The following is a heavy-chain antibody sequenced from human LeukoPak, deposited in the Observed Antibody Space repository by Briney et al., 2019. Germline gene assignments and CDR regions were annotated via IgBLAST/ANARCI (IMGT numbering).Heavy chain of an antibody. Sequence: GGSLRLSCAASGFTFINYAMSWVRQAPGKGLEWVSSINGGGSTYYADSVKGRFTISRDNSKNTLYLQMNSLRAEDTAVYYCAKDHPRPSQYYYDSSGYYDYWGQGTLVTVSS. CDR1: GFTFINYA. V-gene: IGHV3-23*01. D-gene: IGHD3-22*01. J-gene: IGHJ4*02. CDR2: INGGGST. CDR3: AKDHPRPSQYYYDSSGYYDY.